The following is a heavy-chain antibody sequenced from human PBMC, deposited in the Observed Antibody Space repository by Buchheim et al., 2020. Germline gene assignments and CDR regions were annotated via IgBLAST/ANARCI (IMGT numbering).Heavy chain of an antibody. D-gene: IGHD3-10*01. CDR2: IYHGGST. CDR1: GVSVSSENW. V-gene: IGHV4-4*02. Sequence: QVQLRESGPTQVKSSGTLSLTCAVSGVSVSSENWWNWVRQAPGQEMQWIGEIYHGGSTNSRPSLESRLTMSVETSKNQVFLRLTSVTAADTGVYYCARAPHYYSSVSPGFDSWGQG. J-gene: IGHJ4*02. CDR3: ARAPHYYSSVSPGFDS.